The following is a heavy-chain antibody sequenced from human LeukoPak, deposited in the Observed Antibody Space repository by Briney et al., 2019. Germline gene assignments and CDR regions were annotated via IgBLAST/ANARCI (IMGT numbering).Heavy chain of an antibody. CDR3: ARLYFDFWSGSIPGWFDP. V-gene: IGHV4-30-4*02. CDR1: GGSISSGDYY. J-gene: IGHJ5*02. Sequence: SDTLSLTCTVSGGSISSGDYYWSWIRQPPGKGLEWIGYTYYSGSTYYNPSLKSRVTISVDTSKNQFSLKLSSVTAADSAVYYCARLYFDFWSGSIPGWFDPWGQGTRVTVSS. CDR2: TYYSGST. D-gene: IGHD3-3*01.